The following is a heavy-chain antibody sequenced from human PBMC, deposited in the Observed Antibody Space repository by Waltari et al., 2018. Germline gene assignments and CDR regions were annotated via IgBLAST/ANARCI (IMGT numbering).Heavy chain of an antibody. CDR3: AKDRGSGRIFFDS. CDR1: GFTFSHFA. Sequence: EVQLLESGGDLIEPGGSLRLSCAASGFTFSHFAMPWVHQAPGKRLEWVSSISGSGGTSYYTDSVTGRFTVSRDNSDNTLYLQMNNLRADDTGIYYCAKDRGSGRIFFDSWGRGTLVVVSS. D-gene: IGHD3-10*01. J-gene: IGHJ4*02. CDR2: ISGSGGTS. V-gene: IGHV3-23*01.